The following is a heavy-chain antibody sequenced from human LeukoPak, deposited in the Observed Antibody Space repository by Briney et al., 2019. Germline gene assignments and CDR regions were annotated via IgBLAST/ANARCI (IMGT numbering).Heavy chain of an antibody. V-gene: IGHV3-64*02. CDR1: GLTFSSYA. CDR2: ISSNGGTT. J-gene: IGHJ4*02. Sequence: GGSLRLSCAASGLTFSSYAMHWARLSPGKGLEYVSGISSNGGTTSYADSVQGRFTISRDNSKNTLYLQMGSLRGEDMAVYYCAKVGSGWPGYYFDYWGQGTLVTVSS. D-gene: IGHD6-19*01. CDR3: AKVGSGWPGYYFDY.